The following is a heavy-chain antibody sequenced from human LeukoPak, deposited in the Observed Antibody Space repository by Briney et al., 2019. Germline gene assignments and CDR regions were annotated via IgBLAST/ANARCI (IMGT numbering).Heavy chain of an antibody. Sequence: GGSLRLSCAASGFTFSSYAMSWVRQAPGKGLEWVSVIYSGGSTYYAGSVKGRFTIPRDNSKNTLYLQMNSLRAEDTAVYYCARERYDSSGYYDYWGQGTLVTVSS. D-gene: IGHD3-22*01. CDR3: ARERYDSSGYYDY. J-gene: IGHJ4*02. V-gene: IGHV3-53*01. CDR1: GFTFSSYA. CDR2: IYSGGST.